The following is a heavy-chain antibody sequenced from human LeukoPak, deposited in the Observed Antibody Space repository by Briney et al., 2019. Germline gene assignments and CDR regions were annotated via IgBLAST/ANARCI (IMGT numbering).Heavy chain of an antibody. J-gene: IGHJ4*02. CDR3: TRDPPSSGWSFDY. CDR1: GFTFSSYA. Sequence: GGSLRLSCAASGFTFSSYAMHWVRQVPAKGLEWVAMIWFDGKNTHYVDSVKGRFTISRDNSKNTVDLRMNSLRAEDTAVYYCTRDPPSSGWSFDYWGQGTLVTVSS. V-gene: IGHV3-33*08. D-gene: IGHD6-19*01. CDR2: IWFDGKNT.